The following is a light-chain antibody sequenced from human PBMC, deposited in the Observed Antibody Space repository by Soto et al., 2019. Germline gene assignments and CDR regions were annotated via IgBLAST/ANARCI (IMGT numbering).Light chain of an antibody. CDR3: QQYDSWPLT. CDR2: KAS. V-gene: IGKV1-5*03. CDR1: QIISTW. Sequence: DIQMTQSPSTLSASVGDRVTITCRASQIISTWLAWYQQKPGKAPNLLIYKASRLESGVPSRFSGSGSGTEFPLPISSLQPDDFATYYCQQYDSWPLTFGGGTKVEIK. J-gene: IGKJ4*01.